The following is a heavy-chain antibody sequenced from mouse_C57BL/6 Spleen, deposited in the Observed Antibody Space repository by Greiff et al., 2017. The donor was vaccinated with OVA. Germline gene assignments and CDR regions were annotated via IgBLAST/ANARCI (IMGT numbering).Heavy chain of an antibody. CDR3: ARSPHHGYFDY. CDR2: IYPSDSET. J-gene: IGHJ2*01. CDR1: GYTFTSYW. Sequence: QVQLQQPGAELVRPGSSVKLSCKASGYTFTSYWMDWVKQRPGQGLEWIGNIYPSDSETHYNQKFKDKATLTVDKSSSTAYMQLSSLTSEDSAVYYCARSPHHGYFDYWGQGTTLTVSS. V-gene: IGHV1-61*01.